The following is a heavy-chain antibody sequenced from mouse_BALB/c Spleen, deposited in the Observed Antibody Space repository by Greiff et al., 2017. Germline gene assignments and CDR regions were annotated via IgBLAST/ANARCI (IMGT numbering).Heavy chain of an antibody. Sequence: EVKLMESGGGLVKPGGSLKLSCAASGFTFSSYTMSWVRQTPEKRLEWVATISSGGGNTYYPDSVKGRFTISRDNATNNLYLQMSSLRSEDTALYYGARYGNYGWFAYGGKGTLVTVS. CDR3: ARYGNYGWFAY. CDR1: GFTFSSYT. CDR2: ISSGGGNT. J-gene: IGHJ3*01. D-gene: IGHD2-1*01. V-gene: IGHV5-9*03.